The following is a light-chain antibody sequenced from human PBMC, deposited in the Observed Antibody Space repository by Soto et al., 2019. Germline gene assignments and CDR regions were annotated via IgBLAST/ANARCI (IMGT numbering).Light chain of an antibody. V-gene: IGKV1-39*01. CDR2: AAS. CDR1: QSISSY. Sequence: DIQMTQSPSSLSASVGDRVTITCRASQSISSYVNWYQQKPGKAPKLLIYAASSLQTGVPSRFSGSRSGTDVSLTISRLHPAYFATYYCQQSYSTPQIFGPGTKVDIK. CDR3: QQSYSTPQI. J-gene: IGKJ3*01.